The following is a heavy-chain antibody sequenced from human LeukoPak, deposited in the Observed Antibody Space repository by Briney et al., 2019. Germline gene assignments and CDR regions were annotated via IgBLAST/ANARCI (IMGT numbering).Heavy chain of an antibody. CDR1: GGTFSSYA. Sequence: VASVKVSCKASGGTFSSYAISWVRQAPGQGLEWMGGIIPIFGTANYAQKFQGRVTMTTDTSTSTVYMEVRCLRSDDTAMYYCARDVGITVADSFDPWGQGNLVTVS. CDR3: ARDVGITVADSFDP. J-gene: IGHJ5*02. D-gene: IGHD6-13*01. V-gene: IGHV1-69*05. CDR2: IIPIFGTA.